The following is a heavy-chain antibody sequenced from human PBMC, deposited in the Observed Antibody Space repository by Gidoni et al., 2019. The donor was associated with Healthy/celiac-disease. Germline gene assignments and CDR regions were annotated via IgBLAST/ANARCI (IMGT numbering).Heavy chain of an antibody. CDR3: ARAPTYPPPDY. Sequence: QVQLVESGGGVVQPGRSLTPPCAAPGFTFSSYAMHWVRQAPGKGLEWVAVISYDGSNKYYADSVKGRFTISRDNSKNTLYRQMNSLRAEDTAVYYCARAPTYPPPDYWGQGTLVTVSS. J-gene: IGHJ4*02. CDR1: GFTFSSYA. D-gene: IGHD2-2*01. V-gene: IGHV3-30-3*01. CDR2: ISYDGSNK.